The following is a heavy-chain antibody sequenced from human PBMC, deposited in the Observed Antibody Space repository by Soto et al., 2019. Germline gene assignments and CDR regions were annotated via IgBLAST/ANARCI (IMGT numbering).Heavy chain of an antibody. V-gene: IGHV4-4*07. J-gene: IGHJ6*02. CDR2: IYTSGST. Sequence: SETLSLTCTVSGGSISSYYWSWIRQPAGKGLEWIGRIYTSGSTNYNPSLKSRVTMSVDTSKNQFSLKLSSVTAADTAVYYCARAGDSSIAARRGYYYGMDVWGQGTTVTV. D-gene: IGHD6-6*01. CDR1: GGSISSYY. CDR3: ARAGDSSIAARRGYYYGMDV.